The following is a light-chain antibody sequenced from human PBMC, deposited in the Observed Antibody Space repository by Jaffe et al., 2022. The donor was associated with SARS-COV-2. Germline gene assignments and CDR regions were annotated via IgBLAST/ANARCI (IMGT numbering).Light chain of an antibody. CDR1: SSNIGSNT. Sequence: QSVLTQPPSASGTPGQRVTISCSGSSSNIGSNTVNWYQQLPGTAPKLLIYSNNQRPSGAPDRFSGSKSGTSASLALSGLQSEDEADYYCAAWDDSLNGWVFGGGTKLTVL. CDR2: SNN. CDR3: AAWDDSLNGWV. J-gene: IGLJ3*02. V-gene: IGLV1-44*01.